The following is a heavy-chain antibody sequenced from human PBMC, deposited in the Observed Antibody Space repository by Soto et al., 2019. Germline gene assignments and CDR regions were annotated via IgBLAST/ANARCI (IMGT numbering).Heavy chain of an antibody. V-gene: IGHV4-59*02. D-gene: IGHD6-19*01. CDR1: GGSVSGYY. Sequence: QVQLQESGPGLVKPSETLSLTCTVSGGSVSGYYWSWIRQPPGKGLEWIGNTHYSGTSTYNPSLKSRVTISLATSNNHYSLRLTSVTAADTAVYYCARGPQWLRSDNWFDPWGQGTRVTVSS. CDR2: THYSGTS. J-gene: IGHJ5*02. CDR3: ARGPQWLRSDNWFDP.